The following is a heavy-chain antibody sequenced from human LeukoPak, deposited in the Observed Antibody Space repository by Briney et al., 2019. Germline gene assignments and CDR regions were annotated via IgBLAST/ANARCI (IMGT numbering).Heavy chain of an antibody. CDR1: GFPFDVYG. D-gene: IGHD3-10*01. Sequence: PGGSLRLSCEVSGFPFDVYGMSWVRQPPGKGLEWVSGLKWNGGTTGYADCVKGRFTIARDHAKNSLFLHMASLRTHDTPVYYCARDLVDYYGSVFDYWGQGTLVIVSS. J-gene: IGHJ4*02. CDR3: ARDLVDYYGSVFDY. CDR2: LKWNGGTT. V-gene: IGHV3-20*04.